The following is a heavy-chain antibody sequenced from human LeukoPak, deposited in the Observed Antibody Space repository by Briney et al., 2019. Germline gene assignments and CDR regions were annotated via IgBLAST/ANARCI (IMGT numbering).Heavy chain of an antibody. J-gene: IGHJ4*02. D-gene: IGHD1/OR15-1a*01. V-gene: IGHV1-46*01. CDR3: ARERPGTCYLDY. CDR2: VAPSNGDI. Sequence: ASVKVSCKSSGYTFSTYYLHWVRQAPGQGLEWMGMVAPSNGDINYAQNFQGRVSMTRDTSTTTVYMDLSSLTAEDTAVYYCARERPGTCYLDYWGQGTLVTVSS. CDR1: GYTFSTYY.